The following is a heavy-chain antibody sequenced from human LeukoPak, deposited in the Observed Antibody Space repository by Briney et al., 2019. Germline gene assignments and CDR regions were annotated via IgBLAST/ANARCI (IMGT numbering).Heavy chain of an antibody. CDR2: INPTSGDT. Sequence: ASVKVSCKASGYTFTDYYMHWVRQAPGQGLEWVGWINPTSGDTNYAQKFQGRVTMTRDTSISTAYMDLSRLRSEDTAVYYCARENPGYCSGGSCYDYWGQGTLVTVSS. CDR1: GYTFTDYY. CDR3: ARENPGYCSGGSCYDY. V-gene: IGHV1-2*02. J-gene: IGHJ4*02. D-gene: IGHD2-15*01.